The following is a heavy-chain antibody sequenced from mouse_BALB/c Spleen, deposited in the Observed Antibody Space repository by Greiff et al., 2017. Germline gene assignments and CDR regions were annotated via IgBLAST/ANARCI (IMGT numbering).Heavy chain of an antibody. D-gene: IGHD2-1*01. Sequence: VKLVESGPGLVAPSQSLSITCTISGFSLTSYGVHWVRQPPGKGLEWLGVIWAGGSTNYNSALMSRLSISKDNSKSQVFLKMNSLQTDDTAMYYCARDGNYVRCAYWGQGTLVTVSA. CDR3: ARDGNYVRCAY. V-gene: IGHV2-9*02. J-gene: IGHJ3*01. CDR2: IWAGGST. CDR1: GFSLTSYG.